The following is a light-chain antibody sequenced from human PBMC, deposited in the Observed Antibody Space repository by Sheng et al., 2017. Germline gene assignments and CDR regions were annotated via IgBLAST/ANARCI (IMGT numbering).Light chain of an antibody. CDR1: YIESKY. CDR2: IEN. V-gene: IGLV3-9*01. Sequence: SYELTQPLSVSVALGQTATLTCGGQYIESKYVHWYQQKPGQAPLLVIYIENDRPSGIPDRFSGSTSGNPATLTITGAQEGDEAVYYCQVWDKETAVFGGGTRLTVL. CDR3: QVWDKETAV. J-gene: IGLJ3*02.